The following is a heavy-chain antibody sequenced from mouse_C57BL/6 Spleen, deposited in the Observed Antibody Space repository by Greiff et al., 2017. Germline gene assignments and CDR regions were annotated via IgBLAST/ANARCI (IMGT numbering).Heavy chain of an antibody. CDR3: ARKKLRYYAMGY. CDR1: GYTFTDYY. D-gene: IGHD1-1*01. CDR2: INPYNGGT. Sequence: EVQLQQSGPVLVKPGASVKMSCKASGYTFTDYYMNWVKQSHGKSLEWIGVINPYNGGTSYNQKFKGKATLTVDKSSSTAYMALNSLTSEDSAVYYCARKKLRYYAMGYWGQGTSVTVSS. V-gene: IGHV1-19*01. J-gene: IGHJ4*01.